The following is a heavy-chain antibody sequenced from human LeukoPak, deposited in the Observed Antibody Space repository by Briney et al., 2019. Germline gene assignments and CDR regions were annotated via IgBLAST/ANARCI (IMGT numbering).Heavy chain of an antibody. CDR1: GFTFSSYA. V-gene: IGHV3-23*01. D-gene: IGHD6-19*01. J-gene: IGHJ4*02. CDR3: AKTTTGYSSGRYPGWPVDY. Sequence: GGSLRLSCAASGFTFSSYAVSWVRQAPGKGLEWVSAISGSGGGTYYADSVKGRFTISRDYSKDTVYLQMNSLSTEDTAVYYCAKTTTGYSSGRYPGWPVDYWGQGTLVTVSS. CDR2: ISGSGGGT.